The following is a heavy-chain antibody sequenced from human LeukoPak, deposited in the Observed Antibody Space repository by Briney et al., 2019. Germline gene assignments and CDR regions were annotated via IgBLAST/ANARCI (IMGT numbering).Heavy chain of an antibody. CDR3: ARLMIVRYGWFDP. J-gene: IGHJ5*02. CDR2: INHSGST. Sequence: GSLRLSCAASGFSFSSYWMSWIRQPPGKGLEWIGEINHSGSTNYNPSLKSRVTISVDTSKNQFSLKLSSVTAADTAVYYCARLMIVRYGWFDPWGQGTLVTVSS. CDR1: GFSFSSYW. D-gene: IGHD3-9*01. V-gene: IGHV4-34*01.